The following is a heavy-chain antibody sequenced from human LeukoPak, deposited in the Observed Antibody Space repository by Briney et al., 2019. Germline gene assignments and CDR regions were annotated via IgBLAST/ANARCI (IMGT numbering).Heavy chain of an antibody. CDR3: ASRFDFGNSYFDY. V-gene: IGHV5-51*01. CDR2: IYPSDSDT. Sequence: GESLKISCKGSGYTFTSYWIGWVRQMPGKGLEWIGIIYPSDSDTKYSPSFQGQVTISADKSINTAYLQWSSLKASDTAMYYCASRFDFGNSYFDYWGQGTLVTVSS. CDR1: GYTFTSYW. J-gene: IGHJ4*02. D-gene: IGHD4-17*01.